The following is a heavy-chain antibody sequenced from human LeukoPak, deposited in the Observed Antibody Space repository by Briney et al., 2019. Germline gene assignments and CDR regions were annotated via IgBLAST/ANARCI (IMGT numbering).Heavy chain of an antibody. Sequence: GRSLRLSCAASGFTFSSYGMHWVRQAPGKGLEWVAFIRYDGSNKYYADSVKGRFTISRDNSKNTLYLQMNSLRAEDTAVYYCAKDLKGRTVTTMGDYWGQGTLVTVSS. CDR3: AKDLKGRTVTTMGDY. D-gene: IGHD4-17*01. V-gene: IGHV3-30*02. CDR1: GFTFSSYG. CDR2: IRYDGSNK. J-gene: IGHJ4*02.